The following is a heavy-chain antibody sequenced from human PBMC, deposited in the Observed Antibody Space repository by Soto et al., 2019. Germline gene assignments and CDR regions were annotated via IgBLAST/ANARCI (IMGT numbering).Heavy chain of an antibody. J-gene: IGHJ4*02. Sequence: SETLSLTCTVSGGSISSGGYYWSWIRQHPGKGLEWIGYIYYSGSTYYNPSLKSRVTISVDTSKNQFSLKLSSVTAADTAVYYCARDSGYYLIDYWGQGTLVTVSS. V-gene: IGHV4-31*03. CDR2: IYYSGST. D-gene: IGHD3-22*01. CDR3: ARDSGYYLIDY. CDR1: GGSISSGGYY.